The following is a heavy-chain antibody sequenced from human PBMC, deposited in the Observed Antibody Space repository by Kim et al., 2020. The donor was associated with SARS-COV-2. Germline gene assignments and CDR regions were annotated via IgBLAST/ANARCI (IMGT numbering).Heavy chain of an antibody. V-gene: IGHV1-46*01. CDR2: ISPGGTT. CDR3: ARGYSASYRIDY. J-gene: IGHJ4*02. D-gene: IGHD6-13*01. Sequence: ASVKVSCQASGFTFSSYYINWVRHAPGQGLEWMGIISPGGTTTYAQTFQGRVTITRDTSTSTVYMELSRLRSDDTAVYYCARGYSASYRIDYWGRGTLVTVSS. CDR1: GFTFSSYY.